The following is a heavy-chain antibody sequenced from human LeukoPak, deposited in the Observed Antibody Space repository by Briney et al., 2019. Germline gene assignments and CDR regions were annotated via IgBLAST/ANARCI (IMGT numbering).Heavy chain of an antibody. CDR1: GFTFSSYW. J-gene: IGHJ3*02. V-gene: IGHV3-74*01. CDR2: INSDGSST. Sequence: GGSLRLSCAASGFTFSSYWMHWVRQAPGKGLVWVSRINSDGSSTSYADSVKGRFTISRDNSKNTLYLQMNSLRAEDTAVYYCARESPFYDFWSGYYSVGAFDIWGQGTMVTVSS. D-gene: IGHD3-3*01. CDR3: ARESPFYDFWSGYYSVGAFDI.